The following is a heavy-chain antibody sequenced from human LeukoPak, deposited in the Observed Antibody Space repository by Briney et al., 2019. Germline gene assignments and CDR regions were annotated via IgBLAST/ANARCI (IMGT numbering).Heavy chain of an antibody. J-gene: IGHJ5*02. V-gene: IGHV1-46*01. D-gene: IGHD2-15*01. Sequence: ASVKVSCKASGYTFTSYYMHWVRQAPGQGLEWMGIINPSGGSTSYAQKFQGRVTITADKSTSTAYMELSSLRSEDTAVYYCARDGCSGGSCYSGDYNWFDPWGQGTLVTVSS. CDR3: ARDGCSGGSCYSGDYNWFDP. CDR1: GYTFTSYY. CDR2: INPSGGST.